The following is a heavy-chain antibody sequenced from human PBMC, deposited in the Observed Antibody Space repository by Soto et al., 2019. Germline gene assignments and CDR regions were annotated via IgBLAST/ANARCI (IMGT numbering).Heavy chain of an antibody. J-gene: IGHJ6*02. CDR1: GCTFSSYG. Sequence: PGGSLRLSCAASGCTFSSYGIHWVRQAPGKGLEWVAVIWYDGSNKYYADSVKGRFTISRDNSKNTLYLQMNSLRAEDTAVYYCAWIVLSPHPGGYYGMDVWGQGTTVTVSS. CDR3: AWIVLSPHPGGYYGMDV. V-gene: IGHV3-33*01. CDR2: IWYDGSNK. D-gene: IGHD2-8*01.